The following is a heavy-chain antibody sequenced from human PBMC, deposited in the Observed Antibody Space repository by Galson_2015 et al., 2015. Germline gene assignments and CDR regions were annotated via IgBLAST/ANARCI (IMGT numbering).Heavy chain of an antibody. D-gene: IGHD6-19*01. CDR1: GGSISSSSYY. J-gene: IGHJ6*02. Sequence: ETLSLTCTVSGGSISSSSYYWGWIRQPPGKGLEWIGSIYYSGSTYYNPSLKSQVTISVDTSKNQFSLKLSSVTAADTAVYYCARDRGFYSSGWGRPWYYYGMDVWGQGTTVTVSS. CDR2: IYYSGST. CDR3: ARDRGFYSSGWGRPWYYYGMDV. V-gene: IGHV4-39*07.